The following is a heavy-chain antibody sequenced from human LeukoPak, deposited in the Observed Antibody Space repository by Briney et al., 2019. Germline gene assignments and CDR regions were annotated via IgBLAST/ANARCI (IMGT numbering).Heavy chain of an antibody. CDR2: IKADGSEK. CDR1: EFTFSTFW. Sequence: GGSLRLSCAASEFTFSTFWMSWVRQAPGKGLEWVANIKADGSEKHYVDSMEGRFSISRDNARSSLYLQMNSLRAEDTAVYYCVRDSDYQRNSGGRYAHYDALDIWGHGTMVTVSS. V-gene: IGHV3-7*01. J-gene: IGHJ3*02. D-gene: IGHD2-21*01. CDR3: VRDSDYQRNSGGRYAHYDALDI.